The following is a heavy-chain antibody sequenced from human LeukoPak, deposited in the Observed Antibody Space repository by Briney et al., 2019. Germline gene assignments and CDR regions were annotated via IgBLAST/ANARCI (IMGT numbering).Heavy chain of an antibody. CDR3: ARDNSVRDEAWWFNP. CDR2: VSPSGGST. Sequence: ASVKVSCKAFGYIFTRNFMHRVRQAPGQGPEWMGVVSPSGGSTTYAQKFQGRVTLSRDMSTSTDYLELSSLRYEDTAVYYCARDNSVRDEAWWFNPWGQGTLVTVSS. J-gene: IGHJ5*02. D-gene: IGHD5-24*01. V-gene: IGHV1-46*01. CDR1: GYIFTRNF.